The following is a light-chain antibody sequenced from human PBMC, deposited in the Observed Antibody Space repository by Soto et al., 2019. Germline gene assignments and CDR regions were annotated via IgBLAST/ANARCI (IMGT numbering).Light chain of an antibody. V-gene: IGKV3-15*01. CDR1: QTVGSN. CDR3: QQYNSWPRT. J-gene: IGKJ1*01. Sequence: EIVMTQSPATLSVSPGERITISCRVSQTVGSNLAWYQQKPGQAPRLLIYTTSSRATGVPAKFRGSGSGTEFTLTIDSLQSEDFVLYYCQQYNSWPRTFGQGTKVDIK. CDR2: TTS.